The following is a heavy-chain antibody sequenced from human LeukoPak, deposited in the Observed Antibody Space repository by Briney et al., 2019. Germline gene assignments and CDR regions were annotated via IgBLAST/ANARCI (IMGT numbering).Heavy chain of an antibody. Sequence: SETLSLTCTVSGGSISSYYWSWIRQPPGKGLEWTGYIYYSGSTNYNPSLKSRVTMSVDTSKNQFSLKLSSVTAADTAVYYCAREEQWLAPFDYWGQGTLVTVSS. CDR1: GGSISSYY. V-gene: IGHV4-59*12. J-gene: IGHJ4*02. CDR3: AREEQWLAPFDY. CDR2: IYYSGST. D-gene: IGHD6-19*01.